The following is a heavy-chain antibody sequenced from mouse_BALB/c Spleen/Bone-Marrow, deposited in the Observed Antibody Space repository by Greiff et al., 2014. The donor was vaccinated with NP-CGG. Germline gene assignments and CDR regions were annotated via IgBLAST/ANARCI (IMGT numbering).Heavy chain of an antibody. CDR3: ARAYFDY. Sequence: QVQLQQSGAELVRPGASVKLSCKASGYTFTSYWMHWVKQRPGQGLEWIGEINPSNGRINYNEKFKSKATLTVDKSSSTAFMQLSSLTSEDSAVYYCARAYFDYWGQGTTLTVSS. V-gene: IGHV1S81*02. J-gene: IGHJ2*01. CDR2: INPSNGRI. CDR1: GYTFTSYW.